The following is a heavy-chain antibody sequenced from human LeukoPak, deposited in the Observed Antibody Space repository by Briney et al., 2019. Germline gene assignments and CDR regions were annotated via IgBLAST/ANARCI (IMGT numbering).Heavy chain of an antibody. CDR3: ARDGWALPNVQQWSMSGEFDY. D-gene: IGHD3-10*02. V-gene: IGHV1-2*06. J-gene: IGHJ4*02. CDR2: INPNSGGT. Sequence: ASVKVSCKASGYTFTGYYMHWVRQAPGQGLEWMGRINPNSGGTNYAQKFQGRVTMTRDTSISTAYMELSSLGSDDTAVYYCARDGWALPNVQQWSMSGEFDYWGQGTLVTVSS. CDR1: GYTFTGYY.